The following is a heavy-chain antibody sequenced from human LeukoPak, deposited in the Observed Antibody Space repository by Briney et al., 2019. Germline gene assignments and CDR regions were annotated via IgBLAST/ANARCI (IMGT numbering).Heavy chain of an antibody. Sequence: SQTLSLTCTVSGGSISSGGYYWSWIRQHPGKGLEWIGYIYYGGSTYYNPSLKSRVTISVDTSKNQFSLKLSSVTAADTAVYYCARGPWQLVRVDYWGQGTLVTVSS. D-gene: IGHD6-6*01. V-gene: IGHV4-31*03. CDR3: ARGPWQLVRVDY. CDR2: IYYGGST. J-gene: IGHJ4*02. CDR1: GGSISSGGYY.